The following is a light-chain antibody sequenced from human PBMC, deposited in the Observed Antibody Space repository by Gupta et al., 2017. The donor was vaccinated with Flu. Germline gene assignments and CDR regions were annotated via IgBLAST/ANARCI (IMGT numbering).Light chain of an antibody. CDR3: QHYVRSPQGIT. CDR1: QSVSSSY. Sequence: VLTPSPGTLSLSPGERATLSCRASQSVSSSYLAWYQHKLGKAPRLLIYGASSKATGIPDRFSGSGSGTDFTLTISRLEPEDFAVYYCQHYVRSPQGITFGRGTRLEMK. J-gene: IGKJ5*01. V-gene: IGKV3-20*01. CDR2: GAS.